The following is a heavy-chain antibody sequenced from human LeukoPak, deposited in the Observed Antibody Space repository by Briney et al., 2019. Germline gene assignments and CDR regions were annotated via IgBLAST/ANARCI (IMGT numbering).Heavy chain of an antibody. Sequence: SETLSLTCAVYGGSFSGYYWSWIRQPPGKGLEWIGEINHSGSTNYNPSLKSRAAISVDTSKNQFSLNLSSVTAADTAVYYCARRHYGSGNIDSWGQGTLVTVSS. CDR2: INHSGST. CDR3: ARRHYGSGNIDS. V-gene: IGHV4-34*01. J-gene: IGHJ4*02. CDR1: GGSFSGYY. D-gene: IGHD3-10*01.